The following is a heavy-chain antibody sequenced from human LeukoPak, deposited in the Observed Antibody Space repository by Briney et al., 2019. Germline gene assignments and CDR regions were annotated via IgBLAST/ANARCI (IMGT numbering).Heavy chain of an antibody. CDR1: GFTFSSYA. V-gene: IGHV3-30-3*01. J-gene: IGHJ6*02. Sequence: GGSLRLSCAASGFTFSSYAMHWVRQAPGKGLEWVAVISYDGSNKYYADSVKGRFTISRDNSKNTLHLQMNSLRAEGTAVYYCAREPVVPAANYYYYYGMDVWGQGTTVTVSS. D-gene: IGHD2-2*01. CDR3: AREPVVPAANYYYYYGMDV. CDR2: ISYDGSNK.